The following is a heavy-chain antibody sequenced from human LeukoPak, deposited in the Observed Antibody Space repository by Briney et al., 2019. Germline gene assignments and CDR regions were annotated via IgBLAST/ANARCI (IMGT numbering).Heavy chain of an antibody. CDR1: GFTFSSYA. CDR3: ATSGPYGGKAI. D-gene: IGHD4-23*01. J-gene: IGHJ4*02. CDR2: ISGSGGNS. Sequence: GGSLRLSCGASGFTFSSYAMNWVRQAPGKGLEWVSVISGSGGNSYYADSVKGRFTISRDNSKNTLYLQMNSLRAEDTAVYYCATSGPYGGKAIWGQGTLVTVSS. V-gene: IGHV3-23*01.